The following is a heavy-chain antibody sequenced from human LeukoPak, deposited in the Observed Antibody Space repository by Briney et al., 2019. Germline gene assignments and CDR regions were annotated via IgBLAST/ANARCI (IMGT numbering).Heavy chain of an antibody. CDR3: ARVRDYYDSGSSEFDY. CDR2: IYYSGSP. J-gene: IGHJ4*02. Sequence: PSETLSLTCTVSGGSINSGAYYWTWIRQHPGKGLEWIGHIYYSGSPYYNPSLKSRVSMSVDTSKNQFSLKLSSVIAADTAVYYCARVRDYYDSGSSEFDYWGQGTLVTVSS. CDR1: GGSINSGAYY. D-gene: IGHD3-10*01. V-gene: IGHV4-31*03.